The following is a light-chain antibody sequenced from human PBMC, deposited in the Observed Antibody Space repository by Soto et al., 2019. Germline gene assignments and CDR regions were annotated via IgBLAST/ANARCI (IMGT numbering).Light chain of an antibody. CDR2: EVS. J-gene: IGLJ1*01. CDR3: SSYTSSSTYV. Sequence: QSALTRPASVSVSRGQSITISCTGTSSDVGGYNYVSWYQQHPGKAPKLMIYEVSNRPSGVSNRFSGSKSGNTASLTISGLQAEDEADYYCSSYTSSSTYVFGTGTKVTVL. V-gene: IGLV2-14*01. CDR1: SSDVGGYNY.